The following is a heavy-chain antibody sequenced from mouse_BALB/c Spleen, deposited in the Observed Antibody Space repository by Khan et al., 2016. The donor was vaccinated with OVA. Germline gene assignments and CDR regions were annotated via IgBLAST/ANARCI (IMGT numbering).Heavy chain of an antibody. CDR1: GYTFTSYW. D-gene: IGHD2-1*01. V-gene: IGHV1S41*01. CDR3: ARENYYDNSYYAMDY. CDR2: IAPGSGST. Sequence: DLVKPGASVKLSCKASGYTFTSYWINWIKQRPGQGLECIGRIAPGSGSTYYNEIFKGKATLTVDTSSSTAYIQLSSLSSEYSAVYFCARENYYDNSYYAMDYWGQGTSVTVSS. J-gene: IGHJ4*01.